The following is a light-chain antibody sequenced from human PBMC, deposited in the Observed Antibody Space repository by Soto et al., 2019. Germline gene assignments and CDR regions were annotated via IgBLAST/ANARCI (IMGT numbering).Light chain of an antibody. CDR2: GST. J-gene: IGLJ3*02. Sequence: QSVLTQPPSVSGAPGQRVTISCTGSSSNIGAGYDVHWYQQHPGTAPKLLIYGSTNRPSGVPDRFSGSKSGTSASLAISGLQAEEEADYYCQSYDNSLSGVVFGGGTKLTVL. V-gene: IGLV1-40*01. CDR1: SSNIGAGYD. CDR3: QSYDNSLSGVV.